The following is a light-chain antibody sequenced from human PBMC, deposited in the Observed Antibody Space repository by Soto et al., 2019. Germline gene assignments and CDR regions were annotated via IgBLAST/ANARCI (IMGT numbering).Light chain of an antibody. J-gene: IGKJ1*01. CDR2: GTS. Sequence: CLAWCQRKPGQAPRLLIYGTSSRATGIPDRFSGRGSGTDFSLIINRLEPEDFAVYYCQQYGSSGTFGQGTKVDI. CDR1: C. V-gene: IGKV3-20*01. CDR3: QQYGSSGT.